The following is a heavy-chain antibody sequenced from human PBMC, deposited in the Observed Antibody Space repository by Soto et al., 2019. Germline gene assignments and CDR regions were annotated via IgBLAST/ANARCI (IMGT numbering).Heavy chain of an antibody. J-gene: IGHJ6*02. CDR2: IYYSGST. D-gene: IGHD3-3*01. Sequence: SETLSLTCTVSGGSISSYYWSWIRQPPGKGLEWIGYIYYSGSTNYNPSLKSRVTISVDTSKNQFSLKLSAVTAADTAVYYFARSGFDYDFWSGYGPSGMDVWGQGTTVTVSS. CDR1: GGSISSYY. CDR3: ARSGFDYDFWSGYGPSGMDV. V-gene: IGHV4-59*01.